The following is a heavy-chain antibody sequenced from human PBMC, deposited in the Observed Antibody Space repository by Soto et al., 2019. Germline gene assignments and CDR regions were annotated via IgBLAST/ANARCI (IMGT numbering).Heavy chain of an antibody. CDR3: AGASDSTWYNWLDP. Sequence: QVQLVQSGAEVKKPGSSVKVSCKAPGGNFSSNGIRWVRQAPGQGLEFMGGIIPTFGTTNYAHKFRGRVTITADASTGTAYMELSSLRSDDTAVYYCAGASDSTWYNWLDPWGQGTLVTVSS. J-gene: IGHJ5*02. V-gene: IGHV1-69*01. CDR1: GGNFSSNG. CDR2: IIPTFGTT. D-gene: IGHD4-4*01.